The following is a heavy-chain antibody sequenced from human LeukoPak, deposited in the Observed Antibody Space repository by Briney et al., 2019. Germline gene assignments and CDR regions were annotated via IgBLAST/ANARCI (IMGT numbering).Heavy chain of an antibody. D-gene: IGHD4-23*01. CDR2: ISGSGGST. CDR1: GFTFSSYA. J-gene: IGHJ4*02. Sequence: GGSLRLSCAASGFTFSSYAMSWVRHAPGKGLEWVSAISGSGGSTYYADSVKGRFTISRDNAYNSLYLQKNSLKAEDTAVYYCARMRGGQLPIGDYWGQGTLVTVSS. V-gene: IGHV3-23*01. CDR3: ARMRGGQLPIGDY.